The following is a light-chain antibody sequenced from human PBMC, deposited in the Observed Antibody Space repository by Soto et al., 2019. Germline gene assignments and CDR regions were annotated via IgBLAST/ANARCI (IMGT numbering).Light chain of an antibody. CDR2: TTS. CDR1: QDIGIY. J-gene: IGKJ1*01. CDR3: QINVGAPRT. Sequence: DIQMTQSPSSLSASVGDRVTIICRAGQDIGIYLAWYQQKSGRVPKLLIYTTSTLHSGVPSRFSGSGSGTEFTLTISSLQPEDVATYFCQINVGAPRTFGQGTKVEIK. V-gene: IGKV1-27*01.